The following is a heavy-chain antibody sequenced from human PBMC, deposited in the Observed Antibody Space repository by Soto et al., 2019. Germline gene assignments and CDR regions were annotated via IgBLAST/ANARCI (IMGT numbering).Heavy chain of an antibody. J-gene: IGHJ4*02. D-gene: IGHD4-17*01. CDR1: GFTFSSYA. CDR3: AKYHCDYDRGPFAY. CDR2: ISGSGGST. Sequence: GGSLRLSCAASGFTFSSYAMSWVRQGPGKGLEWVSAISGSGGSTYYADSVKGRFTISRDNSKNTLYLQMNSLRAEDTAVYYCAKYHCDYDRGPFAYRAQGTLVTGSS. V-gene: IGHV3-23*01.